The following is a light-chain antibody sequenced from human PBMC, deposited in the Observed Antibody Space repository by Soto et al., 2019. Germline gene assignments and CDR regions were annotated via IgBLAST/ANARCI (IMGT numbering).Light chain of an antibody. CDR3: QQYGSSPKT. V-gene: IGKV3-20*01. J-gene: IGKJ1*01. CDR2: GAS. CDR1: QSVSSSY. Sequence: EIVLTQSPGTLSLSPGERATLSCSASQSVSSSYLAWYQQKPGQAPRLLIYGASSRATGIPDRFSGSGSGTDFTLTISRLEPEDFAVYYCQQYGSSPKTFGQGTKVDTK.